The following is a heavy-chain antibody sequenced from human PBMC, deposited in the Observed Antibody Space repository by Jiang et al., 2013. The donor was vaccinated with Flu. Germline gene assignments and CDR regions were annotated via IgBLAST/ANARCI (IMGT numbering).Heavy chain of an antibody. CDR3: ARGVGATTGLDY. CDR2: INAGNGNT. V-gene: IGHV1-3*01. Sequence: SGAEVKKPGASVKVSCKASGYTFTSYAMHWVRQAPGQRLEWMGWINAGNGNTKYSQKFQGRVTITRDTSASTAYMELSSLRSEDTAVYYCARGVGATTGLDYWGQGTLVTVSS. CDR1: GYTFTSYA. D-gene: IGHD1-26*01. J-gene: IGHJ4*02.